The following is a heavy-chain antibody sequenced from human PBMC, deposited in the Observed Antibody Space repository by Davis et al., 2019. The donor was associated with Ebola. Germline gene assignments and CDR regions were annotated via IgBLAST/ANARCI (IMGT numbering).Heavy chain of an antibody. CDR1: GFTFSSYG. V-gene: IGHV3-33*01. Sequence: PGGSLRLSCAASGFTFSSYGMHWVRQAPGKGLEWVAVIWYDGSNKYYADSVKGRFTISRDNSKNTLYLQMNSLRAEDTAVYYCARVFTSGDSDYWGQGTLVTVSS. CDR2: IWYDGSNK. J-gene: IGHJ4*02. D-gene: IGHD4-17*01. CDR3: ARVFTSGDSDY.